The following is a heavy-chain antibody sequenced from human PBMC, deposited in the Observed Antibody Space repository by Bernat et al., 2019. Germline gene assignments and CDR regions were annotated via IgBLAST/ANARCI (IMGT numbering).Heavy chain of an antibody. Sequence: EVQLLESGGDLVQPGGSLRLSCAASGFTFSGFAMTWVRQAPGKGLEWVSAISGSGSGTYYAGSVKGRFTISRDNSKNTLYLQMNSLRAEDTAVYYCAGSIPSRISGWYPGGAFWGQGTLVTVSS. CDR1: GFTFSGFA. CDR3: AGSIPSRISGWYPGGAF. CDR2: ISGSGSGT. D-gene: IGHD6-19*01. V-gene: IGHV3-23*01. J-gene: IGHJ4*02.